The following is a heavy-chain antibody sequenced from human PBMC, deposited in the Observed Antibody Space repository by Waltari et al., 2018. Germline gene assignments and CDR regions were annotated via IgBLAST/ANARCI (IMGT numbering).Heavy chain of an antibody. Sequence: QVQLVESGGGVVQPGGSLRLSCAASGFTFSSYGMHWVRQAQGKGLGWVAFIRYDGSNKYYADSVKGRFTISRDNSKNTLYLQMNSLRAEDTAVYYCAKVPGYSYGHDYWGQGTLVTVSS. D-gene: IGHD5-18*01. CDR3: AKVPGYSYGHDY. CDR1: GFTFSSYG. CDR2: IRYDGSNK. J-gene: IGHJ4*02. V-gene: IGHV3-30*02.